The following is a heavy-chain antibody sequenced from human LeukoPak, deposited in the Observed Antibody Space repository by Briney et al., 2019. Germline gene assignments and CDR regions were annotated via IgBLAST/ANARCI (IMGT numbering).Heavy chain of an antibody. J-gene: IGHJ4*02. Sequence: PSQTLSLTCTVSGGSLNTNEYYWSWIRQPAGKGLEWVGRVFPSGSTDYSPSLRGRVTISLDTSKNQFSLRLSSVTAADTAIYYCARDFSYWGQGTLVTVSS. CDR2: VFPSGST. CDR3: ARDFSY. V-gene: IGHV4-61*02. D-gene: IGHD3-3*01. CDR1: GGSLNTNEYY.